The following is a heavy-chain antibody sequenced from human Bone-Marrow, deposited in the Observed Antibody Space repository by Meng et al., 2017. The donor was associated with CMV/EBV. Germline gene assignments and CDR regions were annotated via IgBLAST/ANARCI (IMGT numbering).Heavy chain of an antibody. V-gene: IGHV3-30*02. CDR2: LRYDGSNK. J-gene: IGHJ4*02. Sequence: GESLKISCAASGFIFSSYGMHWVRQAPGKGLDWVAFLRYDGSNKYYADSVKGRFTISRDNSRNTLYLQMNSLRPEDTAVYYCATDLTLGVVVGYYFEYWGQGTLVTVSS. D-gene: IGHD2-21*01. CDR3: ATDLTLGVVVGYYFEY. CDR1: GFIFSSYG.